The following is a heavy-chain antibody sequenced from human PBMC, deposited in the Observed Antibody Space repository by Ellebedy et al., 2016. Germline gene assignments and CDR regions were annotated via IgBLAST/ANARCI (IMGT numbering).Heavy chain of an antibody. CDR2: IVFSGKAT. J-gene: IGHJ4*02. CDR3: ARDGSEWSRDY. V-gene: IGHV3-21*01. D-gene: IGHD3-3*01. Sequence: GESLKISXAASCFTFSVAGMTWVRQAPGKGLEWVATIVFSGKATYYSDSVKGRFIISRDNAKNSLFLQMNSLRVEDTAVYYCARDGSEWSRDYWGQGNLVTVSS. CDR1: CFTFSVAG.